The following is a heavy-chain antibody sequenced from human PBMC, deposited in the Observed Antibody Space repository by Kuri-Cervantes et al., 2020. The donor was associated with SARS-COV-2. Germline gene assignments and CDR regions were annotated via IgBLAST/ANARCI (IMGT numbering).Heavy chain of an antibody. CDR3: ARARGFGTETNWFDP. V-gene: IGHV1-46*01. D-gene: IGHD3-10*01. J-gene: IGHJ5*02. CDR1: GYTFTSYY. Sequence: ASVKVSCKASGYTFTSYYMHWVRQAPGQGLEWMGIINPSGGSTSYAQKLQGRVTMTRDTSTSTVYMELSRLRSEDTAVYYCARARGFGTETNWFDPWGQGTLVTVSS. CDR2: INPSGGST.